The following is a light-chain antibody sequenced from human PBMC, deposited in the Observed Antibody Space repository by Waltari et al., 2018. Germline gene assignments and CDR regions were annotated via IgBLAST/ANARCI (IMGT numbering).Light chain of an antibody. Sequence: DIQMTQSPSSLSASVGDRVTITCRASQSIRSYLDRYQQKPGKAPKLLIYAASSLQSGVPSRFSGSGSGTDFTLPISSLQPEDFATYYCQQSYSTPPGLTFGGGTKVEIK. CDR1: QSIRSY. CDR3: QQSYSTPPGLT. CDR2: AAS. J-gene: IGKJ4*01. V-gene: IGKV1-39*01.